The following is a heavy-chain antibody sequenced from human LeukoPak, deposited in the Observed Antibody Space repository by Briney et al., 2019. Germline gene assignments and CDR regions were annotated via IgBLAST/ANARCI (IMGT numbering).Heavy chain of an antibody. Sequence: SETLSLTCTVSGGSISSSSYYWGWIRQPPGKGLEWIGSIYYSGSTYYNPSLKSRVTISVDTSKNQFSLKLSSVTAADTAVYYCARRIQLWRVVGAFDIWGQGTMVTVSS. V-gene: IGHV4-39*07. J-gene: IGHJ3*02. CDR3: ARRIQLWRVVGAFDI. D-gene: IGHD5-18*01. CDR1: GGSISSSSYY. CDR2: IYYSGST.